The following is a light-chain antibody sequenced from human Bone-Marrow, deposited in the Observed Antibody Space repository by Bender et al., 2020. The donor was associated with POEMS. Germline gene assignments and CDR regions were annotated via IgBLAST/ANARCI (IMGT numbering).Light chain of an antibody. CDR1: DTDVGGYTY. CDR2: EVS. V-gene: IGLV2-14*01. J-gene: IGLJ2*01. CDR3: SSYTSTTFMI. Sequence: QSALTQPASVSGSPGQSITISCTGTDTDVGGYTYVSWYQHHPGKAPTLIISEVSNRPAGVSIRFSGSKSGNTASLTISGLEDEDEADYYCSSYTSTTFMIFGGGTKLTVL.